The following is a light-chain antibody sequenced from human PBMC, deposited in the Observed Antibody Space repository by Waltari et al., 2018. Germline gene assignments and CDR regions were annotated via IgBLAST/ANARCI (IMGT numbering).Light chain of an antibody. CDR3: QTWDSSTVI. CDR2: HDT. V-gene: IGLV3-1*01. CDR1: KLGDKY. Sequence: SYELIQPPSMSVSPGQTASITCSGDKLGDKYTYWYQQKPGQSPVLVIYHDTKRPSALPERFSGSNSGNTATLTISGTQSMDEADYYCQTWDSSTVIFGGGTTLTV. J-gene: IGLJ2*01.